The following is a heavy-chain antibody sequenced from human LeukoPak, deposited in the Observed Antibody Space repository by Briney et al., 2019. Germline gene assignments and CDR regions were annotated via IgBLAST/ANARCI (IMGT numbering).Heavy chain of an antibody. CDR2: IYYSGST. Sequence: SQTLSLTCTVSGGSISSGGYYWSWIRQHPGKGLEWIGYIYYSGSTYYNPSLKSRVTISVDTSKNQFSLKLSSVTAADTAVYYCARVRVTMVRGAMGYFDYWGQGTLVTVPS. CDR3: ARVRVTMVRGAMGYFDY. V-gene: IGHV4-31*03. D-gene: IGHD3-10*01. J-gene: IGHJ4*02. CDR1: GGSISSGGYY.